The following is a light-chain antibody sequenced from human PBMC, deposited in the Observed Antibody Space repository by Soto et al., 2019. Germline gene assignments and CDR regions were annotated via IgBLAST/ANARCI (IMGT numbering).Light chain of an antibody. CDR2: GAS. Sequence: EIVLTQSPGTLSLSPGERATLACRASQSVSSSYLALYQQKPGQAPRLLIYGASSRATGIPDRFSGSGSGTYFPLTISILESEDVAVYYCQQYGSSPPWTFGQGTKLEIK. CDR3: QQYGSSPPWT. CDR1: QSVSSSY. V-gene: IGKV3-20*01. J-gene: IGKJ2*02.